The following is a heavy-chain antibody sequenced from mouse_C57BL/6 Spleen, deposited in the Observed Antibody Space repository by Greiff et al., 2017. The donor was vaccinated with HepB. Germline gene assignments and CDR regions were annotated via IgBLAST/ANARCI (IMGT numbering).Heavy chain of an antibody. CDR2: INPYNGGT. Sequence: EVKLQQSGPVLVKPGASVKMSCKASGYTFTDYYMNWVKQSHGKSLEWIGVINPYNGGTSYNQKFKGKATLTVDKSSSTAYMELNSLTSEDSAVYYCARKRGSYYFDYWGQGTTLTVSS. CDR3: ARKRGSYYFDY. V-gene: IGHV1-19*01. CDR1: GYTFTDYY. J-gene: IGHJ2*01.